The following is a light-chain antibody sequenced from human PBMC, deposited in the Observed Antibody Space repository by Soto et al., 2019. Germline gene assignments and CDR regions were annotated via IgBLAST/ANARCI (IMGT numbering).Light chain of an antibody. CDR2: AAS. J-gene: IGKJ1*01. V-gene: IGKV1-39*01. CDR3: QQYDSYSPT. CDR1: QSISSY. Sequence: DIQMTQSPSSLSASVGDSVTITCRASQSISSYLNWYQQKPGKAPKLLIYAASSLQSGVPSRFSGSGSGTEFTLIISNLQPEDVAFYYCQQYDSYSPTFGQGTKV.